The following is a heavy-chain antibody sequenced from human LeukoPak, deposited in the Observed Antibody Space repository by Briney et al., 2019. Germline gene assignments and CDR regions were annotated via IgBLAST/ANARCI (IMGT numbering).Heavy chain of an antibody. Sequence: PGGSLRLSCAASGFTFSSYSMNWVRQAPGKGLEWVSSISSSSSYIYYADSVKGRFTIPRDNAKNSLYLQMNSLRAEDTAVYYCARDLPIVGATGHDYWGQGTLVTVSS. V-gene: IGHV3-21*01. J-gene: IGHJ4*02. CDR3: ARDLPIVGATGHDY. CDR2: ISSSSSYI. D-gene: IGHD1-26*01. CDR1: GFTFSSYS.